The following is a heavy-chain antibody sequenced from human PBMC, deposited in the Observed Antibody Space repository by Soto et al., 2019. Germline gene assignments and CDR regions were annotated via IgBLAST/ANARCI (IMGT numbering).Heavy chain of an antibody. D-gene: IGHD1-26*01. J-gene: IGHJ5*02. CDR1: GFFVSSNY. V-gene: IGHV3-53*01. CDR2: HYSGGST. CDR3: ARHRHPRGTVGATSPLDP. Sequence: GGSLRLSCAISGFFVSSNYLSWVRPAPGEGLEWVSVHYSGGSTYYADSVQGRFTISRDKSNNTLYLQMRRVRAEDTAVYFCARHRHPRGTVGATSPLDPWGQGTQVTVSS.